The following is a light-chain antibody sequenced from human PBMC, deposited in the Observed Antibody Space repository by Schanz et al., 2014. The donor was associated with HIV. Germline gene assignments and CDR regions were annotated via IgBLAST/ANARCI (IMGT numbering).Light chain of an antibody. CDR1: SSNIGSNY. CDR2: RNN. J-gene: IGLJ3*02. Sequence: QSVLTQPPSASGTPGQRVTISCSGSSSNIGSNYVYWYQQLPGTAPKLLIYRNNQRPSGVPARFSGSKSGSSASLAISGLQAEDESAYFCQSFDSSLNGVVFGGGTKLTVL. V-gene: IGLV1-47*01. CDR3: QSFDSSLNGVV.